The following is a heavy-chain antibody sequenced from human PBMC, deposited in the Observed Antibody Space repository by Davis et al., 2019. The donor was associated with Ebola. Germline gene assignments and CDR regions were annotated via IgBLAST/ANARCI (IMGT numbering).Heavy chain of an antibody. J-gene: IGHJ4*02. D-gene: IGHD1-7*01. CDR3: ASDKGGTTPLDY. V-gene: IGHV6-1*01. Sequence: SQTLSLTCAISVDSVSTNSAAWNCIRQSPSRGLEWLGRTYYRSKWYNDYAVSVKSRITINPDTSKNQFSLQLNSVTPEDTAVYYCASDKGGTTPLDYLGQGTLVTVSS. CDR1: VDSVSTNSAA. CDR2: TYYRSKWYN.